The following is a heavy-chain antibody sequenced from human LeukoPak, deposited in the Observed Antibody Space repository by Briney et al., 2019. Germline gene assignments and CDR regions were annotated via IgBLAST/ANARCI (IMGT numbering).Heavy chain of an antibody. CDR3: ARRYFDY. Sequence: PGGSLRLSCAASGFTFGSYWMSWVRQAPGKGLEWVANIKQDGNEKYYVDSVKGRFTISRDNAKNSLYLQMNSLRAEDTAVYYCARRYFDYWGQGTLVTVSS. CDR2: IKQDGNEK. CDR1: GFTFGSYW. J-gene: IGHJ4*02. V-gene: IGHV3-7*01.